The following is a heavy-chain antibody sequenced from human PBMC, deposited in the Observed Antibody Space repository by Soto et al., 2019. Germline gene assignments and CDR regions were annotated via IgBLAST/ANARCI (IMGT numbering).Heavy chain of an antibody. J-gene: IGHJ4*02. V-gene: IGHV1-69*02. D-gene: IGHD6-19*01. Sequence: ASVKVSCKASGGTFSSYTISWVRQAPGQGLEWMGRIIPILGIANYAQKFQGRVTITADKSTSTAYMELSSLRSEDTAVYYCARPYSSGWYYFDYWGQGTLVTVSS. CDR3: ARPYSSGWYYFDY. CDR2: IIPILGIA. CDR1: GGTFSSYT.